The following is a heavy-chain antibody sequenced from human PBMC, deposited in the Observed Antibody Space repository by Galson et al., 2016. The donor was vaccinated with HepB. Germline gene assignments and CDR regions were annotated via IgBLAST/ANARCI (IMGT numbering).Heavy chain of an antibody. J-gene: IGHJ6*02. CDR1: GASISSSSYY. CDR2: VDNSGGT. Sequence: SETLSLTCAVSGASISSSSYYWGWIRQPPGKGLEWIGSVDNSGGTYYSASLKSRLTLSVDASQKQFSLKLNSVTATDTAVYYCARYDYGGVDVWGQGTTVTVSS. V-gene: IGHV4-39*01. D-gene: IGHD4-17*01. CDR3: ARYDYGGVDV.